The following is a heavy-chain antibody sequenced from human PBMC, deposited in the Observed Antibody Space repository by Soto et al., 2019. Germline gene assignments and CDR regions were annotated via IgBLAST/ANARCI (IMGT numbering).Heavy chain of an antibody. CDR3: AKDAGRGGGSAFDC. CDR1: GFIFSNYA. J-gene: IGHJ4*02. CDR2: ISGSGGDT. D-gene: IGHD2-2*01. Sequence: VQLLDSGGGLVQPGGSLRLSCAASGFIFSNYAMSWVRQAPGKGLEWVSAISGSGGDTFYVGSVKGRFTISRDNSQNTLSLQMNSLRAEDTATYYCAKDAGRGGGSAFDCWGQGTLVTVSS. V-gene: IGHV3-23*01.